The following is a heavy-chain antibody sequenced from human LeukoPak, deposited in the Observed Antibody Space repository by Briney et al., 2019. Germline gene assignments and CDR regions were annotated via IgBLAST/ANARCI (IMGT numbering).Heavy chain of an antibody. J-gene: IGHJ4*02. CDR3: ARAPYDILTGYGDDH. Sequence: SVKVSCKASGGSISTYAITWVGQAPGQGLEWMGRIIPILGIPYYSQKFQGRVTMTTDTSTSTAYMELRSLTSDDAAVCYCARAPYDILTGYGDDHLGQGTLVTVSS. V-gene: IGHV1-69*04. D-gene: IGHD3-9*01. CDR1: GGSISTYA. CDR2: IIPILGIP.